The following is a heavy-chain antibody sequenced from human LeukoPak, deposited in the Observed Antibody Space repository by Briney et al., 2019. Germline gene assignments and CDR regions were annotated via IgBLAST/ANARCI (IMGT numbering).Heavy chain of an antibody. CDR3: ARSVVPAAHFDY. CDR1: GASMNGYY. D-gene: IGHD2-2*01. CDR2: IYYSGST. Sequence: PSETLSLTCTVSGASMNGYYWSWIRQPPGKGLEWIGYIYYSGSTNYNPSLKSRVTISVDTSKNQFSLKLSSVTAADTVVYYCARSVVPAAHFDYWGQGTLVTVSS. V-gene: IGHV4-59*01. J-gene: IGHJ4*02.